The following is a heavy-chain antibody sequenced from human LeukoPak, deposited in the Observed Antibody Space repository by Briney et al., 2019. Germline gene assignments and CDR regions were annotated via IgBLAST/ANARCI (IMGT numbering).Heavy chain of an antibody. Sequence: AGGSLRPSCEASGFTFSNYWMSWVRQAPGKGLEWVSYISSSSTIYYADSVKGRFTISRDNAKNSLYLQMNSLRAEDTAVYYCARDGDFGVVHYFDYWGQGTLVTVSS. CDR3: ARDGDFGVVHYFDY. D-gene: IGHD3-3*01. CDR1: GFTFSNYW. V-gene: IGHV3-48*01. CDR2: ISSSSTI. J-gene: IGHJ4*02.